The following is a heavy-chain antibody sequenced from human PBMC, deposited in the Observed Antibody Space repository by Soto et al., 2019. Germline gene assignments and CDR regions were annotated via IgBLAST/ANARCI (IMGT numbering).Heavy chain of an antibody. D-gene: IGHD5-12*01. CDR3: ARLSLVEMATKFDY. J-gene: IGHJ4*02. CDR2: IYYSGST. Sequence: SETLSLTCTVSGASISSGGYYWSWVRQHPGKGLEWIGYIYYSGSTYYNPSLKSRVTISVDTSKSQFSLKLSSVTAADTAVYYCARLSLVEMATKFDYWGQGILVTVSS. CDR1: GASISSGGYY. V-gene: IGHV4-31*03.